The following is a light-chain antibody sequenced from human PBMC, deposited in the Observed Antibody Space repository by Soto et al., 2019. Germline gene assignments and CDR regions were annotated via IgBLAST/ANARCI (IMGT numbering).Light chain of an antibody. J-gene: IGLJ1*01. CDR1: SSDVGGYDY. Sequence: QSVLTQAPSASWSPGQSVTISCTGTSSDVGGYDYVSWYQQHSGKAPKLMIYAVTIRPSGVSERFSGSKSGNTASLTVSGLQAEDEADYYCSSYTGGNPSYVFGTGTKVSVL. CDR2: AVT. V-gene: IGLV2-8*01. CDR3: SSYTGGNPSYV.